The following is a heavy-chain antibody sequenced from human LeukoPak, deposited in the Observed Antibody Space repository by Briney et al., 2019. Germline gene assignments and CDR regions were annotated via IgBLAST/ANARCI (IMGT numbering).Heavy chain of an antibody. CDR2: ISGSGVST. CDR3: AKDCSSTSCPTSDY. D-gene: IGHD2-2*01. CDR1: GFTFSSYA. V-gene: IGHV3-23*01. J-gene: IGHJ4*02. Sequence: GGSLRLSCAASGFTFSSYAISWVRQAPGKGLEWASAISGSGVSTYYADSVKGRFTISRDNSKNTLYLQMNSLRAEDTAVYYCAKDCSSTSCPTSDYWGQGTLVTVSS.